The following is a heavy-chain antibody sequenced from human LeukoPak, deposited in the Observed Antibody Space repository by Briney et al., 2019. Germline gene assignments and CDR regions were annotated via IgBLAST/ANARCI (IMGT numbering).Heavy chain of an antibody. V-gene: IGHV4-30-4*01. J-gene: IGHJ4*02. CDR2: IYYSGST. D-gene: IGHD3-22*01. CDR1: GDSISSGDYY. Sequence: SETLSLTCSVSGDSISSGDYYWSWVRQPPGKTLECIGYIYYSGSTYSDPSLRSRVTISVDTPNKQFSLKLSSVTAADTAVYYCARDTRMSSGYHYFDLWGQGTLVTVSS. CDR3: ARDTRMSSGYHYFDL.